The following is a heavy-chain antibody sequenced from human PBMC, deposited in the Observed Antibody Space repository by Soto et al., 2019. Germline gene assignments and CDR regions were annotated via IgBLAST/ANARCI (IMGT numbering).Heavy chain of an antibody. CDR2: IYHSGST. V-gene: IGHV4-4*02. CDR1: GGSISSSNW. D-gene: IGHD6-6*01. J-gene: IGHJ6*02. CDR3: GSSSSEYYYYGMDV. Sequence: SETLSLTCAVSGGSISSSNWWSWVRQPPGKGLEWIGEIYHSGSTNYNPSLKSRVTISVDKSKNQFSLKLSSVTAADTAVYYCGSSSSEYYYYGMDVWGQGTTVTVSS.